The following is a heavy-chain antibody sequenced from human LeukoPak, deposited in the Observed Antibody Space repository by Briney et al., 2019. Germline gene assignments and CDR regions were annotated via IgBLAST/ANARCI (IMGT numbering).Heavy chain of an antibody. J-gene: IGHJ4*02. V-gene: IGHV3-33*06. CDR3: AKYGSDYDSSGYYY. CDR1: GFTFSSYG. CDR2: IWYDGSNK. D-gene: IGHD3-22*01. Sequence: PGRSLRLPCAASGFTFSSYGMHWVRQAPGKGLEWVAVIWYDGSNKYYADSVKGRFTISRDNSKNTLYLQMNSLRAEDTAVYYCAKYGSDYDSSGYYYGGQGTLVTVSS.